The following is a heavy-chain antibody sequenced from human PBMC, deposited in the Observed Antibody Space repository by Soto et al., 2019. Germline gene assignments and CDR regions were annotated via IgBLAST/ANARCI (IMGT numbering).Heavy chain of an antibody. CDR3: AKPMTTDIVVVPADDAFDI. D-gene: IGHD2-2*01. CDR2: ISGSGSST. J-gene: IGHJ3*02. Sequence: GGSLRLSCAASGFTFSDYYMSWIRQAPGKGLGWVSDISGSGSSTYYADSVKGRFTISRDNSKNTLYLQMNSLRAEDTAVYYCAKPMTTDIVVVPADDAFDIWGQGTMVTVSS. CDR1: GFTFSDYY. V-gene: IGHV3-23*01.